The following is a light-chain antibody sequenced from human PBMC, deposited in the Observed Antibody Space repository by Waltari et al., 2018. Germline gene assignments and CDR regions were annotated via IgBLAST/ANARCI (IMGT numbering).Light chain of an antibody. CDR1: QSVLFSSTNNNY. Sequence: DSVMTQSPDSLAGSLGERATINCKSSQSVLFSSTNNNYLAWYQQKPGQSPKLLIYWASTRESGVPDRFSGSGSGADFTLTISTLQAEDVAVYYCQQYYSTPYTFGQGTRLEIK. CDR2: WAS. CDR3: QQYYSTPYT. V-gene: IGKV4-1*01. J-gene: IGKJ2*01.